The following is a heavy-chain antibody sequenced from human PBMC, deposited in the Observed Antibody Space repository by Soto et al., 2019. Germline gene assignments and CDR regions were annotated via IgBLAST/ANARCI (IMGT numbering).Heavy chain of an antibody. J-gene: IGHJ3*02. Sequence: GGSVRLSCASSWLSVIWEYISWVRQPPGKGLEWVSIIYRGGGTYYADSAKGRCIISRDASKNMVFLQVNNLRAEDTAIYYCARRDDSEAFDIWGQGTTVTVSS. V-gene: IGHV3-53*01. CDR3: ARRDDSEAFDI. D-gene: IGHD5-18*01. CDR2: IYRGGGT. CDR1: WLSVIWEY.